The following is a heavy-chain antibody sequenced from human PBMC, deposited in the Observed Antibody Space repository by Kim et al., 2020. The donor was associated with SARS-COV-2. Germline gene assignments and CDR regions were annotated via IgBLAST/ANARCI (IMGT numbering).Heavy chain of an antibody. Sequence: AQKFQGRVTMTADKSTSTAYMELSSLRSEDTAVYYCAREARYGVGAFDIWGQGTMVTVSS. J-gene: IGHJ3*02. CDR3: AREARYGVGAFDI. D-gene: IGHD3-16*01. V-gene: IGHV1-69*04.